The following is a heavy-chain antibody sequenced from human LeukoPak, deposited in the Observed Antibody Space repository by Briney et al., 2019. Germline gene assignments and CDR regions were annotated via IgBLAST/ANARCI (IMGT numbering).Heavy chain of an antibody. CDR2: IWYDGSNK. Sequence: GGSLRLSCAASGFTFSSYGMHWVRQAPGKGLEWVAVIWYDGSNKYYADSVKGRFTISRDNSKNTLYLQMNGLRAEDTAVYYCAKDFGYSNYGRAFDIWGQGTMVTVSS. V-gene: IGHV3-30*02. D-gene: IGHD4-11*01. CDR3: AKDFGYSNYGRAFDI. J-gene: IGHJ3*02. CDR1: GFTFSSYG.